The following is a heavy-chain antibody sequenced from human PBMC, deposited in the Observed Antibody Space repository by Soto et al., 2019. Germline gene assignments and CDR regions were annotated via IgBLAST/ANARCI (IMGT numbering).Heavy chain of an antibody. D-gene: IGHD6-13*01. J-gene: IGHJ3*02. CDR1: GFTFSSYS. Sequence: GGSLRLSCAASGFTFSSYSMNWVRQAPGKGLEWVSYISSSSSTIYYADSVKGRFTISRDNAKNSLYLQMNSLRAEDTAVYYCARDNGSSWYWEAFDIWGQGTMVTVSS. CDR3: ARDNGSSWYWEAFDI. CDR2: ISSSSSTI. V-gene: IGHV3-48*01.